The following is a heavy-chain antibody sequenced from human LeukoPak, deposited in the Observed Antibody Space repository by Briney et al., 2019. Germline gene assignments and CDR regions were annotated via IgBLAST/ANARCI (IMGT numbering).Heavy chain of an antibody. D-gene: IGHD3-10*01. CDR1: VASISDYY. CDR2: MYYSGIP. CDR3: ASHHGRGEAFDY. Sequence: PSETLSLTCTVSVASISDYYWSWIRQPPGKRLEGIAYMYYSGIPNYSRSLKSRVTMSADKSNNQVSLTLTSVTAADTAVYYCASHHGRGEAFDYWGRGTLVTVSS. J-gene: IGHJ4*02. V-gene: IGHV4-59*01.